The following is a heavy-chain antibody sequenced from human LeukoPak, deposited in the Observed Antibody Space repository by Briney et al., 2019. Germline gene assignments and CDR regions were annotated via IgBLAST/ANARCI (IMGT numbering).Heavy chain of an antibody. CDR2: ISRSSSYV. Sequence: KTGGSLRLSCAASGFTFSSYSMNWVRQAPGKGLEWVSSISRSSSYVYYADSVRGRFTISRDNAKNPLYLQMNSLRAEDTAVYYCARALTTVPTGTVYWGQGTLVTVSS. D-gene: IGHD4-17*01. V-gene: IGHV3-21*01. CDR3: ARALTTVPTGTVY. CDR1: GFTFSSYS. J-gene: IGHJ4*02.